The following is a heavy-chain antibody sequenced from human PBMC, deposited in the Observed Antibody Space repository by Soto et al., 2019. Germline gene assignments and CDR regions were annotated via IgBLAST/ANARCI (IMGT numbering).Heavy chain of an antibody. V-gene: IGHV3-9*01. D-gene: IGHD3-3*01. CDR2: ISWNSGSI. J-gene: IGHJ3*02. CDR1: GFTFDDYA. Sequence: DVQLVESGGGLVQPGRSLRLSCAASGFTFDDYAMHWVRQAPGKGLEWVSGISWNSGSIGYADSVKGRFTISRDNAKKSLYLQMNSLRAEDTALYYCAKDTGAIFGVVIIGGAFDIWGQGTMVTVSS. CDR3: AKDTGAIFGVVIIGGAFDI.